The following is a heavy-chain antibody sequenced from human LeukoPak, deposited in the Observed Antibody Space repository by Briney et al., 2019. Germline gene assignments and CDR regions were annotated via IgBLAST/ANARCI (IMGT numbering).Heavy chain of an antibody. CDR3: AREGSSSFLYAFDI. J-gene: IGHJ3*02. D-gene: IGHD6-13*01. CDR1: GYTFTSYG. V-gene: IGHV1-18*01. CDR2: ISAYNGNT. Sequence: GASVKVSCKASGYTFTSYGISWVRQAPGQGLEWMGWISAYNGNTNYAQKFQGRVTITRDTSASTAYMELSSLRSEDTAVYYCAREGSSSFLYAFDIWGQGTMVTVSS.